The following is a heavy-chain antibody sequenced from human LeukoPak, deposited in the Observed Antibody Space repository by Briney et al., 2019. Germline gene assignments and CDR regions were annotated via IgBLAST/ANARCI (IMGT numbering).Heavy chain of an antibody. D-gene: IGHD6-6*01. CDR1: GFTFSSYS. V-gene: IGHV3-21*01. J-gene: IGHJ5*02. CDR2: ISSSSSYI. Sequence: GGSLRLSCAASGFTFSSYSMNWVRQAPGKGLEWVSSISSSSSYIYYADSVKGRFTISRDNAKNSLYLQMNSLGAEDTAVYYCASAIAAHNWFDPWGQGTLVTVSS. CDR3: ASAIAAHNWFDP.